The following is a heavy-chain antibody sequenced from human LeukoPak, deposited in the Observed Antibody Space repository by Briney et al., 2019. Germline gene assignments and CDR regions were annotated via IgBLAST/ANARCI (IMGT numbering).Heavy chain of an antibody. CDR1: GFTFSSYW. CDR2: INSDGSST. CDR3: ARVYYGSGSPRHFDY. D-gene: IGHD3-10*01. Sequence: PGGSLRLSCAASGFTFSSYWMHWVRQAPGKGLVWVSRINSDGSSTSYADSVKGRFTISRDNAKNTLYLQMSSLRAEDTAVYYCARVYYGSGSPRHFDYWGQGTLVTVSS. J-gene: IGHJ4*02. V-gene: IGHV3-74*01.